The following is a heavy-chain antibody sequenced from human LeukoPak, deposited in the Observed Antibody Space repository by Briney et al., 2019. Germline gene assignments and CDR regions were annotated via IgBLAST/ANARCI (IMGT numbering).Heavy chain of an antibody. CDR3: ARALNYVWGSYRPGLFDY. J-gene: IGHJ4*02. CDR1: GFTFSSYG. D-gene: IGHD3-16*02. Sequence: GRSLRLSCAASGFTFSSYGMHWVCQAPGKGLEWVAVIWYDGSNKYYADSVRGRFTISRDNSKNTLYLQMNSLRAEDTAVYYCARALNYVWGSYRPGLFDYWGQGTLVTVSS. V-gene: IGHV3-33*01. CDR2: IWYDGSNK.